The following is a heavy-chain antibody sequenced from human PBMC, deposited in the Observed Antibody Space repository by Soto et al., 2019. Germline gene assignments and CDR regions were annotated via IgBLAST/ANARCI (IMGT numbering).Heavy chain of an antibody. J-gene: IGHJ3*02. D-gene: IGHD3-22*01. V-gene: IGHV3-53*01. CDR2: IYSGGST. CDR1: GFTVSSNY. Sequence: GGSLRLSCAASGFTVSSNYMSWVRQAPGKGLEWVSVIYSGGSTYYADSVKGRFTISRDNSKNTLYLQMNSLRAEDTAVYYCACLTYYYDSSGSLDAFDIWGQGTMVTVS. CDR3: ACLTYYYDSSGSLDAFDI.